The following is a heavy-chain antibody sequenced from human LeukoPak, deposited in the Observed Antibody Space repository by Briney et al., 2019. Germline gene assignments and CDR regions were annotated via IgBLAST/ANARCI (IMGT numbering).Heavy chain of an antibody. CDR1: GYTFTDYF. J-gene: IGHJ5*02. V-gene: IGHV1-2*02. Sequence: ASVKVSCKASGYTFTDYFIHWMRQAPGQGLEWMGWMNPNSGGTKYAEKFQGRVTMSRDTSISTAYMELSRLRSDDTAVYYCTKVGFNAWGQGTLVTVPS. CDR3: TKVGFNA. CDR2: MNPNSGGT.